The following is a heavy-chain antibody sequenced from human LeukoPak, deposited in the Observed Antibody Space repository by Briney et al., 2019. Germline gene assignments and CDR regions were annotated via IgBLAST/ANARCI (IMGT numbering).Heavy chain of an antibody. Sequence: SETLSLTCTVSGGSISSSSYYWGWIRQPPGKGLEWIGSIYYSGSTYYNPSLKSRITISVDTSKNQFSLKLSSVTAADTAVYYCARRPSGWLLEYYFDYWGQGTLVTVSS. V-gene: IGHV4-39*01. CDR3: ARRPSGWLLEYYFDY. J-gene: IGHJ4*02. D-gene: IGHD6-19*01. CDR1: GGSISSSSYY. CDR2: IYYSGST.